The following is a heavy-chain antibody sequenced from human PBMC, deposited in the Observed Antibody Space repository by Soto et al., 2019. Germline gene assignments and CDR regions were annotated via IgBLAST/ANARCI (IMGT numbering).Heavy chain of an antibody. J-gene: IGHJ4*02. CDR3: ARRYYYDRSGYYYFDY. V-gene: IGHV4-31*03. CDR2: IYHSGSA. Sequence: SETLSLTCTVSGGSISSGGHYWNWIRQHPGKGPEWIGYIYHSGSAYYNPSLKSRVTISVDTSKNQFSLKLSSVTAADTAVYYCARRYYYDRSGYYYFDYWGQGTLVTVSS. CDR1: GGSISSGGHY. D-gene: IGHD3-22*01.